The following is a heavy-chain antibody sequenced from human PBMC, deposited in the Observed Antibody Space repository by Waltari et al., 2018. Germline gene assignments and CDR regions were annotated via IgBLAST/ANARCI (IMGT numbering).Heavy chain of an antibody. CDR2: RKEDGSGK. CDR1: GLSFSNYW. J-gene: IGHJ4*02. D-gene: IGHD6-13*01. CDR3: TRGGLDSSWYWRD. Sequence: EVQLVESGGGLAQPGGSLRLSCAASGLSFSNYWMTWVRQASGKGPGGVANRKEDGSGKYYRDSVKGRFTISRDNAKNSLYLQMNNLRVEDTAVYYCTRGGLDSSWYWRDWGQGTLVTVSS. V-gene: IGHV3-7*01.